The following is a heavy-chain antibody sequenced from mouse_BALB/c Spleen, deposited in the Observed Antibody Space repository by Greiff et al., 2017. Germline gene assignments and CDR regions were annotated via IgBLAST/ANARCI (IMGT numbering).Heavy chain of an antibody. V-gene: IGHV14-3*02. CDR2: IDPANGNT. CDR3: ARQSYDYVAMDY. Sequence: VQLKQSGAELVKPGASVKLSCTASGFNIKDTYMHWVKQRPEQGLEWIGRIDPANGNTKYDPKFQGKATITADTSSNTAYLQLSSLTSEDTAVYYCARQSYDYVAMDYWGQGTSVTVSS. CDR1: GFNIKDTY. D-gene: IGHD6-5*01. J-gene: IGHJ4*01.